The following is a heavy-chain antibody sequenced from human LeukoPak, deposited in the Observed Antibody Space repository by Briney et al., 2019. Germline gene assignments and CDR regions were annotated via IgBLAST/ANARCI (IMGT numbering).Heavy chain of an antibody. V-gene: IGHV3-23*01. D-gene: IGHD6-19*01. J-gene: IGHJ4*02. CDR1: GFAFISFT. CDR3: AKYHAVAVTGRFL. CDR2: ISDTGDNT. Sequence: GGSLRLSCAASGFAFISFTMSWVRQTPGKGLEWVASISDTGDNTYYTDSVKGRFTISRDNSRNTLYLQMNSLGAEDTAVYYCAKYHAVAVTGRFLWREGPVVRVS.